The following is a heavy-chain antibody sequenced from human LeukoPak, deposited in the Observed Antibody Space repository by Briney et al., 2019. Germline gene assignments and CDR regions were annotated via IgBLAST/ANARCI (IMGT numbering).Heavy chain of an antibody. CDR1: GFAFSSYG. V-gene: IGHV3-30*18. D-gene: IGHD3-22*01. CDR3: AKDTKRYYYDSSGPYFDY. Sequence: TGRSLRLSCAASGFAFSSYGMHWVRQAPGKXXXXXXXXXXXXSNKXXXXXXXXXXXXXXDNSKNTLYLQMNSLRAEDTAVYYCAKDTKRYYYDSSGPYFDYWGQGTLVTVSS. CDR2: XXXXXSNK. J-gene: IGHJ4*02.